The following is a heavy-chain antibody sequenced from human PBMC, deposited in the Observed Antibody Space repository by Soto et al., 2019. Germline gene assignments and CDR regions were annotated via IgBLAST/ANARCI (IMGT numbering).Heavy chain of an antibody. CDR3: ARDLDSGYDTHYYFDY. D-gene: IGHD5-12*01. Sequence: PGGSLILSCAASGFTFISYWMSWVRQAPGKGLEWVANIKQDGSEKYYVDSVKGRFTISRDNAKNSLYLQMNSLRAEDTAVYYCARDLDSGYDTHYYFDYWGQGTLVTVSS. CDR2: IKQDGSEK. CDR1: GFTFISYW. V-gene: IGHV3-7*05. J-gene: IGHJ4*02.